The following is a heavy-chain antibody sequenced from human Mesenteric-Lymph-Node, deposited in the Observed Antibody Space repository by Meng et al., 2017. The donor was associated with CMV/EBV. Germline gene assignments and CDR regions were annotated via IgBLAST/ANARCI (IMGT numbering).Heavy chain of an antibody. V-gene: IGHV3-30*04. Sequence: GESLKISCVASGFTFSSYAMHWVRQAPGKGLEWVAVISYVGTNKYYADSVKGRFTISRDNSKNTLYLQMNSLRAEDTAVYYCAKDPAGTRGYYFDYWGQGMLVTVSS. J-gene: IGHJ4*02. D-gene: IGHD6-19*01. CDR2: ISYVGTNK. CDR1: GFTFSSYA. CDR3: AKDPAGTRGYYFDY.